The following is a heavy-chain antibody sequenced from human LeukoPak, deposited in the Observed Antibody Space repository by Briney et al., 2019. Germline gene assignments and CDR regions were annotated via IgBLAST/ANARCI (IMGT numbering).Heavy chain of an antibody. D-gene: IGHD6-13*01. J-gene: IGHJ1*01. V-gene: IGHV3-23*01. CDR3: AKDLHSSSWYNYFQH. CDR1: GFTFSTYA. CDR2: LSGSGGST. Sequence: GGSLRLSCVVSGFTFSTYAMSWVRQAPGKGLEWVSGLSGSGGSTYYADSVKGRFTISRDNSKNTLYLQMNSLRAEDTAIYYCAKDLHSSSWYNYFQHWGQGTLVTVSS.